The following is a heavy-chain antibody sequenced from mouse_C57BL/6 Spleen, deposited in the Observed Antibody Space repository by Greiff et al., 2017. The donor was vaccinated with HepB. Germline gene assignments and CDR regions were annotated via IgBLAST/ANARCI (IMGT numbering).Heavy chain of an antibody. J-gene: IGHJ3*01. CDR1: GYTFTSYW. V-gene: IGHV1-69*01. D-gene: IGHD3-3*01. Sequence: QVQLQQPGAELVMPGASVKLSCKASGYTFTSYWMHWVKQRPGQGLEWIGEIDPSDSYTNYNQKFKGKSTLTVDKSSSTAYMQRSSLTSEDSAVYYCARGGTRKAWFAYWGQGTLVTVSA. CDR2: IDPSDSYT. CDR3: ARGGTRKAWFAY.